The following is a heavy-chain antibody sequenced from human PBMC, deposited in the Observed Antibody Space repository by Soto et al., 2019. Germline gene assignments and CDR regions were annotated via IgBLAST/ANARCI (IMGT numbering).Heavy chain of an antibody. J-gene: IGHJ4*02. CDR2: ISGGGGST. V-gene: IGHV3-23*01. Sequence: GGSLRLSCAASVSTFSNYAMSWVRQAPGKGLEWVSAISGGGGSTYYADSVRGRFTISRDNSKNTVYLQMNSLRAEDTAVYYCAKDHQPSCSDFWSGYYTGVVDCYSGFDYWGQGTLVTVSS. CDR1: VSTFSNYA. D-gene: IGHD3-3*01. CDR3: AKDHQPSCSDFWSGYYTGVVDCYSGFDY.